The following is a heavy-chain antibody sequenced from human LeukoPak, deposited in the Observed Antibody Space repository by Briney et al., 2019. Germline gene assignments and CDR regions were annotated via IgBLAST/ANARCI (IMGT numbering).Heavy chain of an antibody. V-gene: IGHV4-61*01. CDR1: GGSISSSSYY. CDR2: IYYSGSGA. J-gene: IGHJ4*02. D-gene: IGHD4-11*01. CDR3: ARHHTVTTFYYFDS. Sequence: PSETLSLTCTVSGGSISSSSYYWSWIRQPPGKGLEWIGHIYYSGSGANYNPSLKSRVTISVDTSKNQFSLWLTSVTAADTAVYYCARHHTVTTFYYFDSWGQGTLVSVSS.